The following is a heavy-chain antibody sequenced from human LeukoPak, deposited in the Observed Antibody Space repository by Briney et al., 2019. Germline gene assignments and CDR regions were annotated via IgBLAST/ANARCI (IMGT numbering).Heavy chain of an antibody. CDR2: IIPIFGTA. D-gene: IGHD4-17*01. J-gene: IGHJ4*02. CDR3: ARTLFDYGDYVVYFDY. V-gene: IGHV1-69*01. CDR1: GGTFSSYA. Sequence: SVKVSCKASGGTFSSYAISWVRQAPGQGLEWMGGIIPIFGTANYAQKFQGRVTITADESTSTAYMELSSQRSEDTAVYYCARTLFDYGDYVVYFDYWGQGTLVTVSS.